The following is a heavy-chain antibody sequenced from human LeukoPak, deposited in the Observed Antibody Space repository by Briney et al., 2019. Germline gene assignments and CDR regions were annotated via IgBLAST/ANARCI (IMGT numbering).Heavy chain of an antibody. CDR2: ISSSGSTI. CDR3: AREKTLGLSFDY. J-gene: IGHJ4*02. CDR1: GFTFSDYY. D-gene: IGHD7-27*01. V-gene: IGHV3-11*04. Sequence: GGSLRLSCAASGFTFSDYYMSWIRQAPGKGLEWVSYISSSGSTIYYADSVKGRFTISRDNSKNTLYLQMNSLRAEDTAVYYCAREKTLGLSFDYWGQGTLVTVSS.